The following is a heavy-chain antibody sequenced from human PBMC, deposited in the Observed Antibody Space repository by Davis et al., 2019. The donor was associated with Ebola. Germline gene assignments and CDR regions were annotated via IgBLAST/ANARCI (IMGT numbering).Heavy chain of an antibody. CDR3: VRGLIAASGDY. V-gene: IGHV1-18*01. CDR1: GYTFTNYG. D-gene: IGHD6-13*01. CDR2: IGGHNGNP. Sequence: ASVKVSCKASGYTFTNYGISWVRQAPGQGLEWMGWIGGHNGNPRYAQNDQDRVTMTIDTSTSTAYVEVRSLRSDDTAVYYCVRGLIAASGDYWGQGTLVTVSS. J-gene: IGHJ4*02.